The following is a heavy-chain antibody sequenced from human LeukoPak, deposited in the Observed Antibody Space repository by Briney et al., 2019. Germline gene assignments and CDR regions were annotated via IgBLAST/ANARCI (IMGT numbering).Heavy chain of an antibody. CDR3: TSTGYSGHDPLHY. D-gene: IGHD5-12*01. V-gene: IGHV1-18*01. CDR2: ISAYNGNT. J-gene: IGHJ4*02. CDR1: GYTFTSYG. Sequence: GSSVKVSCKASGYTFTSYGISWVRQAPGQGLEWMGWISAYNGNTKYAQTLQGRVTMTTDTSTSTVYMELRSLRSDDTAVYYCTSTGYSGHDPLHYWVRGTLVTVSS.